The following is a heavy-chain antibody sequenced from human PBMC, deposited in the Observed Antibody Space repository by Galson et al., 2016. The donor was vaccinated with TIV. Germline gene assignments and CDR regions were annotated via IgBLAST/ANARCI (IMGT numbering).Heavy chain of an antibody. J-gene: IGHJ6*02. CDR2: IRGKSYGGTT. D-gene: IGHD4-11*01. V-gene: IGHV3-49*04. Sequence: SLRLSCATSGFIFGDFGVSWVRQPPGKGLEWAGFIRGKSYGGTTEYAASVKGRFTISRDDSKNIAYLQMDSLKTEDTAVYYCNRDRGGLQEPGVWHHYGMDVWGQGTTVAVSS. CDR1: GFIFGDFG. CDR3: NRDRGGLQEPGVWHHYGMDV.